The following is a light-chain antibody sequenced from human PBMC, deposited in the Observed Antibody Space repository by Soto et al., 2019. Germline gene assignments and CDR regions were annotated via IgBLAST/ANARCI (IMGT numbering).Light chain of an antibody. CDR1: QGIGTY. J-gene: IGKJ1*01. V-gene: IGKV1-9*01. Sequence: IQLTQSPSSLSASVGDRVTVTCRASQGIGTYLVWYQQKSGKAPTVLIYASSTLQTGVPSRFSDSGSGTDFSLTISSLHPEDVATYYCQQVDSYPRTFGQGTKVDIK. CDR3: QQVDSYPRT. CDR2: ASS.